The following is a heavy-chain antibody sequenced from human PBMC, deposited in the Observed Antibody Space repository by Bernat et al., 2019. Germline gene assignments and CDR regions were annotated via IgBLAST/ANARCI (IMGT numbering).Heavy chain of an antibody. CDR3: ARAQGWVSVTTDYYYYMDV. CDR2: IYSGGST. CDR1: GFTVSSNY. V-gene: IGHV3-66*01. Sequence: EVQLVESGGGLVQPGGSLRLSCAASGFTVSSNYMSWVRQAPGKGLEWVSVIYSGGSTYYADSVKGRFTISRDNSKNTLYLQMNSLRAEDTAVYYCARAQGWVSVTTDYYYYMDVWGKGTTVTVSS. D-gene: IGHD4-17*01. J-gene: IGHJ6*03.